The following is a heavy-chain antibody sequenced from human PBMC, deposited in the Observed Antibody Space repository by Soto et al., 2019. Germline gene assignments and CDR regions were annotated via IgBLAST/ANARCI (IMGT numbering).Heavy chain of an antibody. CDR1: GFTFSDYY. CDR2: SRNKANSYTA. Sequence: GALRLSCAASGFTFSDYYMEWVRQAPGKGLEWVGRSRNKANSYTADYAASVKDRFTISRDDSKNSLYLQMNSLKTEDTALYYCSGYILGYYYGMDVWGRGTTVTVSS. CDR3: SGYILGYYYGMDV. V-gene: IGHV3-72*01. J-gene: IGHJ6*02. D-gene: IGHD3-9*01.